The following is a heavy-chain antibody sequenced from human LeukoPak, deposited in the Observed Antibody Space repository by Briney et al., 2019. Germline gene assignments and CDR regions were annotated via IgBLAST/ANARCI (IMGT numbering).Heavy chain of an antibody. D-gene: IGHD6-13*01. CDR1: GFTFSSYE. V-gene: IGHV3-48*03. CDR2: ISSSGSTI. CDR3: ARDRMGSGSWYRFPYYYYGMDV. J-gene: IGHJ6*02. Sequence: PGGSLRLSCAASGFTFSSYEMNWVRQAPGKGLEWVSYISSSGSTIYYADSVKGRFTISRDNAKNSLYLQMNSLRAEDTAVYYCARDRMGSGSWYRFPYYYYGMDVWGQGTTVTVSS.